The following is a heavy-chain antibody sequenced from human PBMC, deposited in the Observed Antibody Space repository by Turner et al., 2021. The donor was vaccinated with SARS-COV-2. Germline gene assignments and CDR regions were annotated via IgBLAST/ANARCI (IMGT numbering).Heavy chain of an antibody. CDR1: GGSFSSYV. J-gene: IGHJ6*02. CDR3: ARVYSGSYYGGYYYYGMDV. CDR2: IIPIFGTA. V-gene: IGHV1-69*01. D-gene: IGHD1-26*01. Sequence: ELKKPGSSVKVSCMASGGSFSSYVIIWVRQAPGQGLELMGGIIPIFGTANYAQKFQGRVTITANEATSTAYMELSSLRSEDTAVYYCARVYSGSYYGGYYYYGMDVWGQGTTVTVSS.